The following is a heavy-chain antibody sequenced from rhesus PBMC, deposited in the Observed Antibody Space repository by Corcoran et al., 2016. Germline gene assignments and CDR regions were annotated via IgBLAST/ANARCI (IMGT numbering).Heavy chain of an antibody. V-gene: IGHV3-100*02. CDR2: ISESGCTI. Sequence: DVQLVESGGGLVKPGGSLRLSCVASGFTFSSYEMHWVRQAPGKGLEGVSVISESGCTIYYADSVKGRFTISRDNAKNSLFLQMNSLRAEDTAVYYCTRDLRIAAGLSGLDSWGQGVVVTVSS. CDR3: TRDLRIAAGLSGLDS. D-gene: IGHD6-13*01. CDR1: GFTFSSYE. J-gene: IGHJ6*01.